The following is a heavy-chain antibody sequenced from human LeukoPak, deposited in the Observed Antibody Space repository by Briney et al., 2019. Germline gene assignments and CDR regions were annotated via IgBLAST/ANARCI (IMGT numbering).Heavy chain of an antibody. CDR3: ARVKYSSHYHFDY. D-gene: IGHD5-18*01. Sequence: QSGGSLRLSCAASGFTFSSYEMNWVRQAPGKWLEWVSYIGSGSSPIYYADSVRGRFTISRDNAKNSLYLQMNSLRAEDTAVYYCARVKYSSHYHFDYWGQGALVTVSS. J-gene: IGHJ4*02. CDR2: IGSGSSPI. CDR1: GFTFSSYE. V-gene: IGHV3-48*03.